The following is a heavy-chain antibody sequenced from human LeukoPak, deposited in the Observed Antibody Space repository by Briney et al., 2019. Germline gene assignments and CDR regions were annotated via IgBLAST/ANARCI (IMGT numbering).Heavy chain of an antibody. J-gene: IGHJ4*02. CDR1: GFTLSSFG. V-gene: IGHV3-23*01. D-gene: IGHD3-9*01. CDR2: ISGSSGRT. CDR3: AKDRFYDILTGYPDY. Sequence: GGSLRLSCAASGFTLSSFGMSWVRQAPGKGLEWVSAISGSSGRTYYADAVKGRFTVSRDISKNTVSLQMNPVRADDTAMYHCAKDRFYDILTGYPDYWGQGTLVTVSS.